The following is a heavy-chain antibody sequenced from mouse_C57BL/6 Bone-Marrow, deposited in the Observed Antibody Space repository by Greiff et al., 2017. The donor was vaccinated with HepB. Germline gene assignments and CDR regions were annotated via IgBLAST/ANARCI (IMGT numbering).Heavy chain of an antibody. J-gene: IGHJ3*01. CDR1: GFTFSDYG. V-gene: IGHV5-17*01. Sequence: EVQRVESGGGLVKPGGSLKLSCAASGFTFSDYGMHWVRQAPEKGLEWVAYISSGSSTIYYADTVKGRFTISRDNAKNTLFLQMTSLRSEDTAMYYCAREGYSNSFAYWGQGTLVTVSA. CDR2: ISSGSSTI. CDR3: AREGYSNSFAY. D-gene: IGHD2-5*01.